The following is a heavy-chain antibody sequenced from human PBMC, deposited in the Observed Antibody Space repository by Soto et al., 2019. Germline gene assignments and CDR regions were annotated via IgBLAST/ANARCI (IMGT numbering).Heavy chain of an antibody. J-gene: IGHJ4*02. CDR3: GGQEHLVKEAAGLDY. CDR2: IIPIFGTA. D-gene: IGHD6-13*01. Sequence: SVKVSCKASGGTFSSYAISWVRQAPGQGLEWMGGIIPIFGTANYAQKFQGRVTITADESTSTAYMELSSLRSEDTAVYYCGGQEHLVKEAAGLDYWGQGTLVTVSS. V-gene: IGHV1-69*13. CDR1: GGTFSSYA.